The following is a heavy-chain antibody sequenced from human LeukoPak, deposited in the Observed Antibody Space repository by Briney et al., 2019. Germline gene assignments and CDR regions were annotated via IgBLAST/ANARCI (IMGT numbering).Heavy chain of an antibody. V-gene: IGHV4-59*01. CDR1: GGSISSYY. Sequence: SETLSLTCTVSGGSISSYYWSWIRQPPGKGLEWIGYIYYSGSTNYNPSLKSRVTISVDTSKNQFSLKLSSVTAADTAVYYCARGTTVIGYYYYGMDVWGQGTTVTVSS. CDR3: ARGTTVIGYYYYGMDV. CDR2: IYYSGST. J-gene: IGHJ6*02. D-gene: IGHD4-11*01.